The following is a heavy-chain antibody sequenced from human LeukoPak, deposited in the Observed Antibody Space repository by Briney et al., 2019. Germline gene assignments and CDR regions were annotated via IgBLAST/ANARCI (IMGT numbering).Heavy chain of an antibody. V-gene: IGHV3-21*01. D-gene: IGHD6-19*01. CDR2: ISGGSSFT. CDR3: ARDLGYSSGPNY. CDR1: GFSFSSFS. J-gene: IGHJ4*02. Sequence: PGGSLRLSCAASGFSFSSFSMNWVRQAPGKGLEWVSYISGGSSFTYYVDSVKGRFTISRDNAKNSLYLQMNSLRAEDTAVYYCARDLGYSSGPNYWGQGTRVTVSS.